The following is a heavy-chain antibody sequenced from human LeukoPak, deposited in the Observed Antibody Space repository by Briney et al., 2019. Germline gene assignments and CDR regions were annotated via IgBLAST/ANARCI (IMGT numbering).Heavy chain of an antibody. Sequence: ASVKVSCKASGYTFTSNYIHWVRQAPGQGLEWMGMIYPRDGSTSYAQKVQGRVTVTRDTSTSTVHLELSGLRSGDTAVYYCARDQEGFDYWGQGTLVTVSS. V-gene: IGHV1-46*01. CDR2: IYPRDGST. J-gene: IGHJ4*02. CDR3: ARDQEGFDY. CDR1: GYTFTSNY.